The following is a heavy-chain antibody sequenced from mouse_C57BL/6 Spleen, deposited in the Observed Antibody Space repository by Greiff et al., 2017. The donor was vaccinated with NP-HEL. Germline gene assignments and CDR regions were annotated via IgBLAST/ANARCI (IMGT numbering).Heavy chain of an antibody. J-gene: IGHJ4*01. Sequence: EVQLVESGGDLVKPGGSLKLSCAASGFTFSSYGMSWVRQTPDKRLEWVATISSGGSYTYYPDSVEGRFTISRDNAKNTLYLQMSRLKSEDTAMYYCARLGGTTVVANAMDYWGQGTSVTVSS. CDR1: GFTFSSYG. D-gene: IGHD1-1*01. CDR2: ISSGGSYT. V-gene: IGHV5-6*01. CDR3: ARLGGTTVVANAMDY.